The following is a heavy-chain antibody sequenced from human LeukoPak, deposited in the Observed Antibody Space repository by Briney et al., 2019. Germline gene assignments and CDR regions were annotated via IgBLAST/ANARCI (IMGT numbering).Heavy chain of an antibody. J-gene: IGHJ6*02. CDR1: GGSISSYY. CDR3: ARLWFGNSYYYYGMDV. D-gene: IGHD3-10*01. CDR2: IYYSGST. Sequence: PSETLSLTCTVSGGSISSYYWSWIRQPPGKGLEWIGYIYYSGSTNYNPSLKSRVTISVDTSKNQFSLKLSSVTAADTAVYYCARLWFGNSYYYYGMDVWGQGTTVTVSS. V-gene: IGHV4-59*08.